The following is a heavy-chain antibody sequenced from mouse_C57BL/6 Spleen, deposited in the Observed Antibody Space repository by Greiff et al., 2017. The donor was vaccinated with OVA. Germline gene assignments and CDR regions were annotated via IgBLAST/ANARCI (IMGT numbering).Heavy chain of an antibody. J-gene: IGHJ2*01. CDR1: GYTFTSYW. CDR2: IDPSDSYT. CDR3: ARRGKSFDY. V-gene: IGHV1-50*01. Sequence: VQLQQPGAELVKPGASVKLSCKASGYTFTSYWMQWVKQRPGPGLEWIGEIDPSDSYTNYNQKFKGKATLTVDTSSSTAYMQLSSLTSEDSAVYYCARRGKSFDYWGQGTTLTVSS.